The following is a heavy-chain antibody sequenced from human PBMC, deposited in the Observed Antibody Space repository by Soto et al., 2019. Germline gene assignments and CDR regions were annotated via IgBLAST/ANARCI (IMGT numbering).Heavy chain of an antibody. CDR1: GFTFSSYA. D-gene: IGHD6-13*01. CDR2: ISYDGSNK. Sequence: PGGSLRLSCAASGFTFSSYAMHWVRQAPGKVLEWVAVISYDGSNKYYADSVKGRFTISRDDSKNTLYLQMNSLKTEDTAVYYCTTGVSSRRPRDYWGQGTLVTVSS. J-gene: IGHJ4*02. CDR3: TTGVSSRRPRDY. V-gene: IGHV3-30-3*01.